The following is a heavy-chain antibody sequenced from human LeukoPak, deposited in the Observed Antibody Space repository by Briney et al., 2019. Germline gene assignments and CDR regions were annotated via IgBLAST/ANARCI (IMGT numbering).Heavy chain of an antibody. J-gene: IGHJ4*02. CDR1: AGSISSSSYY. CDR2: IYTSGST. CDR3: ARVSSHLTNPLFMRYSSSWYFDY. D-gene: IGHD6-13*01. V-gene: IGHV4-61*02. Sequence: SETLSLTCTVSAGSISSSSYYWSWIRQPAGKGLEWIGRIYTSGSTNYNPSLKGRVTMSVDTSKNQFSLKLSSVTAADTAVYYCARVSSHLTNPLFMRYSSSWYFDYWGQGTLVTVSS.